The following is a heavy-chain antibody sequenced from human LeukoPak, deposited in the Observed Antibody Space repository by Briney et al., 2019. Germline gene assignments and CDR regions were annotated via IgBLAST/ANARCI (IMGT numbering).Heavy chain of an antibody. Sequence: PGGSLRLSCAASGFTFSSYAMSWVRQAPGRGLEWVSAISGSGGSTYYADSVKGRFTISRDNDKSSLYLQMNSLRVEDTAVYYCARVFRPSLTVFIIRGAFDIWGQGTMVTVSS. CDR2: ISGSGGST. V-gene: IGHV3-23*01. CDR1: GFTFSSYA. J-gene: IGHJ3*02. D-gene: IGHD3-3*01. CDR3: ARVFRPSLTVFIIRGAFDI.